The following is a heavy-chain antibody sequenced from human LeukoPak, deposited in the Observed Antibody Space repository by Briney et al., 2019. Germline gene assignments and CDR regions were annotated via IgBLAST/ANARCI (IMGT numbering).Heavy chain of an antibody. CDR1: GFTFSSYA. V-gene: IGHV3-64*04. CDR2: ITTNGGST. J-gene: IGHJ4*02. CDR3: ARDNIAVAGPGHLDY. D-gene: IGHD6-19*01. Sequence: PGGSLRLSCSASGFTFSSYAMHWVRQAPGKGLEYVSAITTNGGSTSYADSVKGRFTISRDNSKNTLYLQMSSLRAEDMAVYYCARDNIAVAGPGHLDYWGQGTLVTVSS.